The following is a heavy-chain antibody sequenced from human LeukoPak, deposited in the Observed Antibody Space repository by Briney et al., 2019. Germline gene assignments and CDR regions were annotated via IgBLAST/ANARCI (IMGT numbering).Heavy chain of an antibody. CDR2: MHYSGIT. CDR1: GGSISSGSHY. V-gene: IGHV4-39*01. J-gene: IGHJ4*02. CDR3: ARYAYSDSGVWQAFDY. Sequence: SETLSLTCIVSGGSISSGSHYWGWIRQPPGKGLEWIGSMHYSGITYYNPSLTSRVTISVDTSKNQFSLRLSSVTAADTAVYYCARYAYSDSGVWQAFDYWGQGTLVTVSS. D-gene: IGHD5-12*01.